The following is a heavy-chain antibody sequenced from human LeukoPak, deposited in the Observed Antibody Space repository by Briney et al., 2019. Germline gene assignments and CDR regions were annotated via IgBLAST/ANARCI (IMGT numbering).Heavy chain of an antibody. CDR1: GFTFSTYW. Sequence: PGGSLRLSCAASGFTFSTYWMSWVRQAPGRGLEWVANIKQDGSEKYYVDSVKGRFTISRDNAKNSLYLQMNSLRAEDTAVYYCARAAAAEAFDIWGQGTMVTVSS. CDR3: ARAAAAEAFDI. J-gene: IGHJ3*02. CDR2: IKQDGSEK. D-gene: IGHD6-13*01. V-gene: IGHV3-7*01.